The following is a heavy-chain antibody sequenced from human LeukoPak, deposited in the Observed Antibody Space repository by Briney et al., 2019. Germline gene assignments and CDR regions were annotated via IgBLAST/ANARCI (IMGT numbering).Heavy chain of an antibody. CDR2: IYYSGSS. Sequence: SETLSLTCTVSGGSISSDYWSWIRQPPGKGLEWMGHIYYSGSSNYNPSLKSRVTISVDTSKNQFSLKLSSVTAADTAVYYCARVGSGSSGGLIDYWGQGTLVTVSS. J-gene: IGHJ4*02. V-gene: IGHV4-59*01. CDR1: GGSISSDY. CDR3: ARVGSGSSGGLIDY. D-gene: IGHD6-19*01.